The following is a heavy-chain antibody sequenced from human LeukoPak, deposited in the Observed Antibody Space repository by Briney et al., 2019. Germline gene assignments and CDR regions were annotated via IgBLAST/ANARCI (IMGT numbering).Heavy chain of an antibody. CDR1: GGSFSGYY. CDR3: ARARSITIFGVVIWFDP. V-gene: IGHV4-34*01. CDR2: INHSGST. D-gene: IGHD3-3*01. Sequence: PSETLSLTCAVYGGSFSGYYWSWIRQPPGKGLEWIGEINHSGSTNYNPSLKSRVTISVDTSKNQFSLKLSSVTAADTAVYYCARARSITIFGVVIWFDPWGQGTLVTVSS. J-gene: IGHJ5*02.